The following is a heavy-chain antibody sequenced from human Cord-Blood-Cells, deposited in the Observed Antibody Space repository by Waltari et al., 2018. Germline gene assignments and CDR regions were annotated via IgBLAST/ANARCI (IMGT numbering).Heavy chain of an antibody. J-gene: IGHJ2*01. CDR3: ARQEASSSSYWYFDL. D-gene: IGHD6-6*01. CDR2: INHSGSP. V-gene: IGHV4-34*01. CDR1: GGSFSGYY. Sequence: QVQLQQWGAGLLKPSETLSLTCAVSGGSFSGYYWSWLPQPPGKGLEWIGEINHSGSPNYNPSLKSRVTISVDTSKNQFSLKLSSVTAADTAVYYCARQEASSSSYWYFDLWGRGTLVTVSS.